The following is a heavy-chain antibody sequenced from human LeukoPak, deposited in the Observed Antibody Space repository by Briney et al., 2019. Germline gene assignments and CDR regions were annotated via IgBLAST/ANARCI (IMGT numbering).Heavy chain of an antibody. J-gene: IGHJ6*03. CDR1: GFTFSSYS. CDR3: ARDYSSGWYYYYMDV. D-gene: IGHD6-19*01. Sequence: GGSLRLSCAASGFTFSSYSMNWVRQAPGKGLEWVSYISSSSSTIYYADSVKGRFTISRDNAKNSLYLQMNSLRAEDTAVYYCARDYSSGWYYYYMDVWGKGTTVTVSS. V-gene: IGHV3-48*04. CDR2: ISSSSSTI.